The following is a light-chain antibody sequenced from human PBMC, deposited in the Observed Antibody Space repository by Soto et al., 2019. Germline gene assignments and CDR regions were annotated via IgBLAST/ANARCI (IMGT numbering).Light chain of an antibody. J-gene: IGKJ1*01. CDR1: QSVGTF. V-gene: IGKV3-11*01. Sequence: EIVLTQSPATLSLSPGEKATLSCRASQSVGTFFAWYQQKPGQAPRLLLYDASNRATGIPARFSGSGSGTDFTLTISSLEPEDFALYYCQQCYNWPQWTFGQGTKVDIK. CDR2: DAS. CDR3: QQCYNWPQWT.